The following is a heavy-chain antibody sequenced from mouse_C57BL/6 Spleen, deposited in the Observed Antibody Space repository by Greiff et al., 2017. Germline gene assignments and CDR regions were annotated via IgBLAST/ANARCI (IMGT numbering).Heavy chain of an antibody. V-gene: IGHV3-6*01. CDR3: ARDLDGSYFDY. CDR2: ISYDGSN. CDR1: GYSITSGYY. D-gene: IGHD2-3*01. Sequence: EVHLVESGPGLVKPSQSLSLTCSVTGYSITSGYYWNWIRQFPGNKLEWMGYISYDGSNNYNPSLKNRISITRDTSKNQFFLKLNSVTTEDTATYYCARDLDGSYFDYWGQGTTLTVSS. J-gene: IGHJ2*01.